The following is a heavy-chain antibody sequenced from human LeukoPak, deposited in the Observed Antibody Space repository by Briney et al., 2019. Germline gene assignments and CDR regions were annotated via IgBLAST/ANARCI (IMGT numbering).Heavy chain of an antibody. D-gene: IGHD3-10*01. J-gene: IGHJ6*03. CDR1: GGSISSSHYY. Sequence: SETLSLTCTVSGGSISSSHYYWGWIRRTPGEGLEWIGTIYYSGTTYYNPSLESRATISEDTSKNQFSLTLRSVTAADTAVYYCARQISDYYYYYIDVWGKGTTVTVSS. CDR2: IYYSGTT. CDR3: ARQISDYYYYYIDV. V-gene: IGHV4-39*01.